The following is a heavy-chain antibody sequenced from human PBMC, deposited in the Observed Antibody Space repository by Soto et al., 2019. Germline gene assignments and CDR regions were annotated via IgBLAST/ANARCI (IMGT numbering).Heavy chain of an antibody. D-gene: IGHD2-21*01. CDR3: ARDRIVVGPQPDYYYGMDV. J-gene: IGHJ6*02. V-gene: IGHV4-39*02. CDR2: FFIGGNT. Sequence: PSETLSLTCTVSGGSISSSTYYWGWMRQPPGKGLEWIASFFIGGNTYYNPSLKSRVTISVDTSKNQFSLKLSSVTAADTAVYYCARDRIVVGPQPDYYYGMDVWGQGTTVTVSS. CDR1: GGSISSSTYY.